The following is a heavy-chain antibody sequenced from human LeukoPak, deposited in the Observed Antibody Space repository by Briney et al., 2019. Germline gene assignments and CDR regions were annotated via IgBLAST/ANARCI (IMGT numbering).Heavy chain of an antibody. CDR3: ARTWFGEPRVDY. V-gene: IGHV4-59*01. CDR2: IYYSGST. J-gene: IGHJ4*02. D-gene: IGHD3-10*01. CDR1: GGSISSYY. Sequence: SETLSLTCTVSGGSISSYYWSWIRQPPGKGLEWIGYIYYSGSTNYNPSLKSRVTISVDTSKNQFPLKLSSVTAADTAVYYCARTWFGEPRVDYWGQGTLVTVSS.